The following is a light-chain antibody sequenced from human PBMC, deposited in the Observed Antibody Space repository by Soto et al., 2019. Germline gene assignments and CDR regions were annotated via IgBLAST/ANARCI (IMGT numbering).Light chain of an antibody. J-gene: IGKJ4*01. Sequence: DIVMTQSPDSLAVSLGERATINCKSSQSILYSSNNKNHLAWYQQKPGQPPRLLIYWASTRESGAPDRFSGSGSGTDFTLTISSLQAEDVAVYYCQQYYSTPLTFGGGTKVDIK. CDR2: WAS. CDR3: QQYYSTPLT. CDR1: QSILYSSNNKNH. V-gene: IGKV4-1*01.